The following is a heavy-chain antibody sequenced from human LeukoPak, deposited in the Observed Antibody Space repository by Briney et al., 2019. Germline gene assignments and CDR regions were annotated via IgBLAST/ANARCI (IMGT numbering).Heavy chain of an antibody. CDR3: AGQAYYAAGSYHAFDI. V-gene: IGHV4-39*01. Sequence: SETLSLTCTVSSGSISSSTYYWGWIRQPPGKRLEWIGSIYYSGSTSYNPSLKSRVTISLDTSNHQFSLKLSSVTAADTAVYYCAGQAYYAAGSYHAFDIWGQGTMVTVSS. CDR1: SGSISSSTYY. D-gene: IGHD3-10*01. CDR2: IYYSGST. J-gene: IGHJ3*02.